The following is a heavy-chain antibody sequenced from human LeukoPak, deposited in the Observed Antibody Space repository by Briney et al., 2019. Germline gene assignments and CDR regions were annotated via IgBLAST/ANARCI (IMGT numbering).Heavy chain of an antibody. J-gene: IGHJ6*02. Sequence: GASVKVSCKASGCTFTSYGISWVRQAPGQGLEWMGWISAYNGNTNYAQKLQGRVTMTTDTSTSTAYMELRSLRSDDTAVYYCARGGSYGTAGYYYYGMDVWGQGTTVTVPS. D-gene: IGHD1-26*01. CDR2: ISAYNGNT. CDR1: GCTFTSYG. V-gene: IGHV1-18*01. CDR3: ARGGSYGTAGYYYYGMDV.